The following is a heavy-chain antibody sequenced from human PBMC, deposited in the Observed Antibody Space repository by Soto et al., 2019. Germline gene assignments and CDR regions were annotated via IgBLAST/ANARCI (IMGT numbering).Heavy chain of an antibody. CDR1: GFTFASYA. CDR2: ITTGGINT. D-gene: IGHD4-4*01. Sequence: AQLLESGGGLVQPGESLRLSCATSGFTFASYAMTWVRQAPGKGLEWVSSITTGGINTHYADFVRGRFTISRDNSKNTVYLEMKTLSAEDMAVYYCGKVMTDYSKAVGDDWGQGTLVTVSS. V-gene: IGHV3-23*01. CDR3: GKVMTDYSKAVGDD. J-gene: IGHJ4*02.